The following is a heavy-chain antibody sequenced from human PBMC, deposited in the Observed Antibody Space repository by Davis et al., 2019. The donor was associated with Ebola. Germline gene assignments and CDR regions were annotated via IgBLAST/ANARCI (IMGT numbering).Heavy chain of an antibody. V-gene: IGHV1-2*02. D-gene: IGHD2-15*01. CDR3: AKEEVVPASPYSYFFGMDV. J-gene: IGHJ6*02. CDR1: GYTFTDYY. Sequence: ASVKVSCKASGYTFTDYYIHWVRQAPGQGLEWMGSINPDNGVKKFAQRFQGRVTLTRDTSISTAYLEVFSLRSDDTAVYYCAKEEVVPASPYSYFFGMDVWGQGTTVTVSS. CDR2: INPDNGVK.